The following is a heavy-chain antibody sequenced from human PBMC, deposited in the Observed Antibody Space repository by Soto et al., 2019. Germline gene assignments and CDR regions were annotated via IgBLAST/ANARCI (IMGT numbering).Heavy chain of an antibody. CDR1: GFPFSSTD. CDR2: IDGSGGTT. D-gene: IGHD3-3*01. CDR3: ARDSLASGRFQTSLRFLEWLPVNWFDP. Sequence: GGSLRLSCAASGFPFSSTDMTWVRQAPGKGLDWASTIDGSGGTTYYADSVKGRFTISRDNAKNSLYLQMNSLRAEDTAVYYCARDSLASGRFQTSLRFLEWLPVNWFDPWGQGTLVTVSS. V-gene: IGHV3-23*01. J-gene: IGHJ5*02.